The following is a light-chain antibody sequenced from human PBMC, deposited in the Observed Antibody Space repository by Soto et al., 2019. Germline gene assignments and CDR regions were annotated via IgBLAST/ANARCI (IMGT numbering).Light chain of an antibody. V-gene: IGKV1-39*01. CDR1: QNIRTY. CDR2: GAS. Sequence: QMTQSPSSLSAYVGARVTITCRASQNIRTYLNWYQQKPGKAPSLLIYGASTLQSGVPSRFSGSGSATDFTLTITSLQPEDFATYYCQQSYTTPRTFGQGTKVEIK. CDR3: QQSYTTPRT. J-gene: IGKJ1*01.